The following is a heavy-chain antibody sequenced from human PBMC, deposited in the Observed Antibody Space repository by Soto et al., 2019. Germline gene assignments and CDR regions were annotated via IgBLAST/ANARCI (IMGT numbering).Heavy chain of an antibody. CDR3: AKGTAVTPHHDAFEI. J-gene: IGHJ3*02. CDR1: GFAFSNYA. V-gene: IGHV3-23*01. CDR2: ISGSGGYT. D-gene: IGHD4-17*01. Sequence: EVQLLESGGGLVQPGGSLRLSCAASGFAFSNYAMTWVRQAPGKGLEWVSTISGSGGYTYYGDSVKGRFTISRDDSKNTLYLQMSSLRDEDTAVYYCAKGTAVTPHHDAFEIWGQGTMVTVSS.